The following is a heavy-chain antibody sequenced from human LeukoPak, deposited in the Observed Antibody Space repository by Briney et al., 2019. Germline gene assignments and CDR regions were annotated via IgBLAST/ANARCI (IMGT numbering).Heavy chain of an antibody. CDR3: ARGRGRTYCGGDCYPDY. D-gene: IGHD2-21*02. CDR2: MNPNNT. Sequence: GASVKVSCKASGYTFTSYDINWVRQATGQGLEWMGWMNPNNTGYAQKFQGRVTMTRNTSISTAYMELSSLKSEDTAMYYCARGRGRTYCGGDCYPDYWGQGTLVTVSS. J-gene: IGHJ4*02. CDR1: GYTFTSYD. V-gene: IGHV1-8*01.